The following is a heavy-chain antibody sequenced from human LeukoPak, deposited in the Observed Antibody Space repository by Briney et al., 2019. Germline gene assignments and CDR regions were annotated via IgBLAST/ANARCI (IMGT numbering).Heavy chain of an antibody. D-gene: IGHD6-6*01. CDR1: GGTFSSYT. Sequence: GASVKVSCKASGGTFSSYTISWVRQAPGQGLEWMGRIIPILGIANYAQEFQGRVAITADKSTSTAYMELSSLRSEDTAVYYCARVREYSSHIDYWGQGTLVTVSS. CDR2: IIPILGIA. V-gene: IGHV1-69*02. CDR3: ARVREYSSHIDY. J-gene: IGHJ4*02.